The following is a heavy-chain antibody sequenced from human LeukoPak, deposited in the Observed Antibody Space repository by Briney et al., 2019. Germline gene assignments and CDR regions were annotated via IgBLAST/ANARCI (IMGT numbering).Heavy chain of an antibody. Sequence: KSGGSQRLSCAASGLTFSNAWMAWVRQPPGKGLECVGRIKSKTDGGTTDYAPPVRGRFTISRDDSRDTLYLQMNSLNTEDTAVYYCTTDILAQACDCGQGTLVTVSS. D-gene: IGHD2-15*01. CDR3: TTDILAQACD. V-gene: IGHV3-15*01. CDR1: GLTFSNAW. J-gene: IGHJ4*02. CDR2: IKSKTDGGTT.